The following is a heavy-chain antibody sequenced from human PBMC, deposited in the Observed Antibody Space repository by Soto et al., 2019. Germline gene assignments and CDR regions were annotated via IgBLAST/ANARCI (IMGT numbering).Heavy chain of an antibody. CDR3: ARGLITGSHYSGGWYYFDS. CDR1: GGSFSDYY. CDR2: INHSGSA. D-gene: IGHD6-19*01. Sequence: SETLSFTCVVYGGSFSDYYWSWIRQTPGKGLQWIGQINHSGSASYNPSLKSRVTISVHTSNSQFSLELSSVTAADTAVYYCARGLITGSHYSGGWYYFDSWGQGTQVTVSS. V-gene: IGHV4-34*01. J-gene: IGHJ4*02.